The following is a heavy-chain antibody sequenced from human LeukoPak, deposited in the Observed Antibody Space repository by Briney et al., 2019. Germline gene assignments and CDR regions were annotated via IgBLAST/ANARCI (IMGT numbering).Heavy chain of an antibody. CDR2: INPNSGGT. CDR3: AREVYYDILTGPSYYYMDV. V-gene: IGHV1-2*02. D-gene: IGHD3-9*01. CDR1: GYTFTGYY. J-gene: IGHJ6*03. Sequence: ASVKVSCKASGYTFTGYYMHWVRQAPGQGLEWMGWINPNSGGTNYAQKFRGRVTMTRDTSISTAYMELSRLRSDDTAVYYCAREVYYDILTGPSYYYMDVWGKGTTVTVSS.